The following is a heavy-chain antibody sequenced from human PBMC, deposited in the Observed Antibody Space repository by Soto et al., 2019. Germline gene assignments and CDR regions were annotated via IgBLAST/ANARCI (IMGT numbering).Heavy chain of an antibody. CDR2: IYDSGNT. Sequence: PSETLSLTCTVSGASISSYYWSWIRQPPGKGLEWIGYIYDSGNTNYNPSLKSRVTISVDTSKNQFSLKLSSVTAADTAVYYCASYTEYNYGSRFXFWGQGSLVTVSS. CDR1: GASISSYY. J-gene: IGHJ4*02. D-gene: IGHD5-18*01. V-gene: IGHV4-59*01. CDR3: ASYTEYNYGSRFXF.